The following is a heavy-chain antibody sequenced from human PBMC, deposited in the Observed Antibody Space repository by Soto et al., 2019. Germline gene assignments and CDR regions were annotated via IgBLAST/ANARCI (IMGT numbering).Heavy chain of an antibody. J-gene: IGHJ4*02. CDR2: IIPIFGTA. CDR1: GGTFSSYA. V-gene: IGHV1-69*01. CDR3: ASSLINLIVGATRLSFDY. Sequence: QVQLVQSGAEVKKPGSSVKVSCKASGGTFSSYAISWVRQAPGQGLEWMGGIIPIFGTANYAQKFQGRVTITADESTSTAYMELSSLRSEDTAVYYCASSLINLIVGATRLSFDYWGQGTLVTVSS. D-gene: IGHD1-26*01.